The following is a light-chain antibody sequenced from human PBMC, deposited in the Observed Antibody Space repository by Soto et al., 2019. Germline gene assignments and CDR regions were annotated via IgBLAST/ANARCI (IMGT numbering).Light chain of an antibody. CDR1: QSVSSN. V-gene: IGKV3-15*01. Sequence: EIVMTQSPATLSVSPGERATLSCRASQSVSSNLAWYQQTPGQAPRLLIYGASTRATGIPARFSGSGSGTEFPLTISSPQSEDFAVYYCQQYNNWPPWTFGQGTKVELK. CDR2: GAS. J-gene: IGKJ1*01. CDR3: QQYNNWPPWT.